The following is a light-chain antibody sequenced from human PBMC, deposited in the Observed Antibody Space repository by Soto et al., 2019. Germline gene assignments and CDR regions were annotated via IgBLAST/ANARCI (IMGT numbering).Light chain of an antibody. CDR1: QSVSSSY. Sequence: EIVLTQSPGTLSLSPGERATLSCGASQSVSSSYLAWYQQKPGQAPRLLIYAASSRATGIPDRFSGSGSGTDFTLTISRLEPEDFVVYYCQQYDRSPQTFGQGTRLEIK. J-gene: IGKJ2*01. CDR3: QQYDRSPQT. V-gene: IGKV3-20*01. CDR2: AAS.